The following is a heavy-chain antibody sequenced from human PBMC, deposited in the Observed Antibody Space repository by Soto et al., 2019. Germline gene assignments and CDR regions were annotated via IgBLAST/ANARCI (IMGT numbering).Heavy chain of an antibody. Sequence: QVQLVESGGGVVQPGRSLRLSCAASGFTFSSYGMHWVRQAPGKGLEWVAVISYDGSNKYYADSVKGRFTISRDNSKNTLYLQMNSLRAEDTAVYYCAKPRGSIAVAGPDYWGQGTLVTVSS. V-gene: IGHV3-30*18. CDR3: AKPRGSIAVAGPDY. CDR2: ISYDGSNK. J-gene: IGHJ4*02. D-gene: IGHD6-19*01. CDR1: GFTFSSYG.